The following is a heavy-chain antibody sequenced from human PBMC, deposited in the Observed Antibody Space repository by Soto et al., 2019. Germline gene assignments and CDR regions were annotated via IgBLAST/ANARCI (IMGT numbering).Heavy chain of an antibody. CDR2: INPHSDGT. Sequence: ASVKVSCKASGYSFTGYYIHWVRQARGHGLEWMGWINPHSDGTNYAQKFQGRVTMTRDTSISTAYMELKSLRSEDTAGYYGGRVGRGSRRSWYPHLAYGGQGTLVTVSS. CDR1: GYSFTGYY. J-gene: IGHJ4*02. D-gene: IGHD6-13*01. CDR3: GRVGRGSRRSWYPHLAY. V-gene: IGHV1-2*02.